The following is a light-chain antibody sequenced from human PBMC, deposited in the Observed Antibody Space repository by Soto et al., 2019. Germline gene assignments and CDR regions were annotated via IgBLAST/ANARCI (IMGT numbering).Light chain of an antibody. CDR3: QQYGSSPRVT. Sequence: EIVLTQSPGTLSLSPGERATLSCRASQSVSSSYLAWYQQKPGQAPRLLIYGASSRATGIPDRFSGSGSGTDFTHTISTLEPEDLAVYYCQQYGSSPRVTFGGGTKVEIK. CDR2: GAS. CDR1: QSVSSSY. V-gene: IGKV3-20*01. J-gene: IGKJ4*01.